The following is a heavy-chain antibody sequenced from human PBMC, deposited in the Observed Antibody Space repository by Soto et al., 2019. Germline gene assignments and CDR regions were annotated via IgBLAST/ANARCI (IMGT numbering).Heavy chain of an antibody. V-gene: IGHV3-30*04. CDR3: ARDGEWELVLESFYYYGMDV. J-gene: IGHJ6*02. Sequence: ESGGGVVQPGRSLRLSCAASGFTFSSYVFHWVRQAPGKGLEWVAVISYVGSDKYYADSVKGRFTISRDNSKNVLYLQMNSLRAEDTAVYYCARDGEWELVLESFYYYGMDVWGQGTTVTVSS. CDR2: ISYVGSDK. CDR1: GFTFSSYV. D-gene: IGHD1-26*01.